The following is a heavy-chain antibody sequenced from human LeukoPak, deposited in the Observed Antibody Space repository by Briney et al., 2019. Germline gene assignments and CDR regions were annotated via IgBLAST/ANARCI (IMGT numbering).Heavy chain of an antibody. CDR3: AKESNSSDNWYFDL. D-gene: IGHD2/OR15-2a*01. J-gene: IGHJ2*01. CDR2: MYNSGST. Sequence: SETLSLTCIVSGGSISSYSWNWIRQPPGKGLEWIGYMYNSGSTNNNPSLKSRVTISVDKSKNQFSLKLSSVTAADTAVYYCAKESNSSDNWYFDLWGRGTLVTVSS. V-gene: IGHV4-59*01. CDR1: GGSISSYS.